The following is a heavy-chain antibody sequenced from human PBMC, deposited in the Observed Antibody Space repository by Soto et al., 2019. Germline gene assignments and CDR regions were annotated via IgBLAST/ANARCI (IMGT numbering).Heavy chain of an antibody. V-gene: IGHV3-30*18. CDR1: GFTFSSYG. J-gene: IGHJ6*03. CDR3: AKDTTVAYYYYMDV. Sequence: QVQLVESGGGVVQPGRPLRLSCAASGFTFSSYGMHWVRQAPGKGLEWVAVISYDGSNKYYADSVKGRFTISRDNSKNTLYLQMNSLRAEDTAVYYCAKDTTVAYYYYMDVWGKGTTVTVSS. CDR2: ISYDGSNK. D-gene: IGHD4-4*01.